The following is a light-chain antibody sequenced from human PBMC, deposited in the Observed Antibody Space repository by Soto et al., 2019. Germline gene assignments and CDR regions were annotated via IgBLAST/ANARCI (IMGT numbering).Light chain of an antibody. CDR3: RQYYNCPPST. CDR2: EKS. Sequence: DRLMTQSPDTLSASAGERVSISCRASQSVNNNVTWYQQKPGQPPKLLIYEKSSRAPGVPARFSGGGTGTDVIPTINSRQSEEFGVSYCRQYYNCPPSTFGQGTRLEMK. CDR1: QSVNNN. V-gene: IGKV3-15*01. J-gene: IGKJ5*01.